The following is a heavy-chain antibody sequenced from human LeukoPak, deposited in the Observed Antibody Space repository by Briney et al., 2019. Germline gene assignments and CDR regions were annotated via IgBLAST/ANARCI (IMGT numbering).Heavy chain of an antibody. V-gene: IGHV4-59*08. D-gene: IGHD2/OR15-2a*01. Sequence: SETLSLTCTVSGGSISSDYWIWIRQPPGKGLEWIAYISDIGSINYNPSLKSRVTISLDTSKNQFSLKLSSVTAADTAVYYCAGHHPRNTVDFWGQGTLVTVSS. CDR1: GGSISSDY. CDR2: ISDIGSI. J-gene: IGHJ4*02. CDR3: AGHHPRNTVDF.